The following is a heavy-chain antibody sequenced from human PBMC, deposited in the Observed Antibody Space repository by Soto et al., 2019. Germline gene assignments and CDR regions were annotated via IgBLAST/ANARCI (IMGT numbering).Heavy chain of an antibody. CDR2: ISTYNVDT. Sequence: QVHLVQSGAEVKKPGASVKVSCKASGYTFSNHAITWVRQAPGQGLEWLGWISTYNVDTNYAQKLQGRVTLTTDTSTNTAYMELRSLRSDETAVFYCARVGAYCSCGSCFDDDDYYFYFWGQGTLVTVSS. V-gene: IGHV1-18*01. CDR1: GYTFSNHA. CDR3: ARVGAYCSCGSCFDDDDYYFYF. D-gene: IGHD2-15*01. J-gene: IGHJ4*02.